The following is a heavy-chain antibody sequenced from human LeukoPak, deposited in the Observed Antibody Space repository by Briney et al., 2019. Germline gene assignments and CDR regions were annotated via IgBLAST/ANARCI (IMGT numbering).Heavy chain of an antibody. V-gene: IGHV3-66*01. CDR2: IYSGGST. J-gene: IGHJ4*02. Sequence: GGSLRLSCAASGFTVSSNYMSWVSQAPGKGLEWVSVIYSGGSTYYADSVKGRFTISRDNSKNTLYLQMNSLRAEDTAVYYCARWGTAMVSNFDYWGQGTLVTVSS. CDR3: ARWGTAMVSNFDY. CDR1: GFTVSSNY. D-gene: IGHD5-18*01.